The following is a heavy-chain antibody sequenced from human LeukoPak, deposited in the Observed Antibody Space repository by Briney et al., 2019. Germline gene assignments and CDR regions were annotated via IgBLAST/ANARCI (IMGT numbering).Heavy chain of an antibody. J-gene: IGHJ4*02. CDR2: ISGDGSVT. CDR1: GFTFNDYP. CDR3: ATGSQPGTTFDY. D-gene: IGHD1-14*01. Sequence: GGSLRLSCAASGFTFNDYPMHWVRQAPGKGLEWVSLISGDGSVTYYADSVKGRFTISRDNSKNSLYLQMNSLRLEDTALYYCATGSQPGTTFDYWGQGTLVTAPS. V-gene: IGHV3-43*02.